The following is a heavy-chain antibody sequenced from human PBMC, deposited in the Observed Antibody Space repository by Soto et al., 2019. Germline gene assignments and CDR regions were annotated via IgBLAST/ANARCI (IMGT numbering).Heavy chain of an antibody. V-gene: IGHV6-1*01. CDR2: TYNRSKWYS. CDR1: GDSISSNSAA. Sequence: PSQTLSLTCGISGDSISSNSAAWNWIRQSPSRGLEWLGRTYNRSKWYSDYAVSVKSRITINADTSKNQFFLQLHSVTPDDTAVYYCARDSPGYCSGGRCYRPFDYWGQGTPVTVSS. J-gene: IGHJ4*02. CDR3: ARDSPGYCSGGRCYRPFDY. D-gene: IGHD2-15*01.